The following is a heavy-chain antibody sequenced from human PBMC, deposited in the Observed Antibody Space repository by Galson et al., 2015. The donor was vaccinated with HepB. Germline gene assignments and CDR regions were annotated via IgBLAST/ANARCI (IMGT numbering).Heavy chain of an antibody. V-gene: IGHV4-39*01. J-gene: IGHJ4*02. Sequence: SETLSLTCTVSGGSISSNSYYWAWIRQSPGKGLEWIGSIYHGGSTHYSSSLKSRLTISVDTSNNQFYLNLTSVTATDTALYFCARHDLGLGPLPGWGQGTLVTVSS. CDR1: GGSISSNSYY. CDR2: IYHGGST. CDR3: ARHDLGLGPLPG. D-gene: IGHD3/OR15-3a*01.